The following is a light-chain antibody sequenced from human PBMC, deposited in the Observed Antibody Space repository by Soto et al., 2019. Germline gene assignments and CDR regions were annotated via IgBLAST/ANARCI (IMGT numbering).Light chain of an antibody. V-gene: IGLV2-11*01. CDR2: DVS. CDR1: SSDVGGYDY. Sequence: QSVLTQPRSVSGSPGQSVTISCTGTSSDVGGYDYVSWYQQHPGKAPKLMIYDVSKRPSGVPDRFSGSKSGNTASLTISGLQAEDEADYYCCSYAGIYTPFGGGTK. J-gene: IGLJ2*01. CDR3: CSYAGIYTP.